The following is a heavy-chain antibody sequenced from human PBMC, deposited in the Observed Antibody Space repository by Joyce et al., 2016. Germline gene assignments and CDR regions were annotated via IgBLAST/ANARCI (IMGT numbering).Heavy chain of an antibody. V-gene: IGHV1-3*01. CDR3: ARGVASPGSGNPGGFYYGMDV. D-gene: IGHD6-13*01. CDR1: GDTFHTYA. Sequence: QVQFVQSWAEVKKPGASVKVSCKASGDTFHTYAINWVRQAPGHRLEWMGWITGGKGATKYSQKLQGRVTFTRDTSERTAYMEVSSLRSEDTAVYYCARGVASPGSGNPGGFYYGMDVWGQGTTVTVSS. CDR2: ITGGKGAT. J-gene: IGHJ6*02.